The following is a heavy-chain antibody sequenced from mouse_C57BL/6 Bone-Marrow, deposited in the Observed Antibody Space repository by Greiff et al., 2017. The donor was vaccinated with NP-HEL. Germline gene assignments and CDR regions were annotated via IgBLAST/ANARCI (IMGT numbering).Heavy chain of an antibody. D-gene: IGHD2-3*01. CDR1: GYTFTGYW. J-gene: IGHJ1*03. Sequence: QVQLQQSGAELMKPGASVKLSCKATGYTFTGYWIEWVKQRPGHGLEWIGEILPGSGSTNYNEKFKGKATFTADTSSNTAYMQLSSLTTEDSAIYYCARWGRYDGYFYWYFDVWGTGTTVTVSS. CDR2: ILPGSGST. V-gene: IGHV1-9*01. CDR3: ARWGRYDGYFYWYFDV.